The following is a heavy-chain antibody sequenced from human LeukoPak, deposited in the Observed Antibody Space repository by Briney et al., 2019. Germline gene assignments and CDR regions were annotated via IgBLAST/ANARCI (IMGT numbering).Heavy chain of an antibody. CDR1: GFTFSSYA. J-gene: IGHJ4*02. V-gene: IGHV3-23*01. CDR3: ARDGPPRYCSSTSCLTYYFDY. CDR2: ISGSGTST. D-gene: IGHD2-2*01. Sequence: GGSLRPSCAASGFTFSSYAMSWVRQAPGKGLEWVSAISGSGTSTYYADSVKGRFTISRDNSKNTLYLQMNSLRAEDTAVYYCARDGPPRYCSSTSCLTYYFDYWGQGTLVTVSS.